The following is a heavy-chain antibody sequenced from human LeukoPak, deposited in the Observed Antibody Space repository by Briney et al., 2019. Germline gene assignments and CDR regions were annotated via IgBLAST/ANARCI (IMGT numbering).Heavy chain of an antibody. CDR3: ARGGSYLSAFDI. CDR1: GFTFSNSG. CDR2: INSDGSST. J-gene: IGHJ3*02. D-gene: IGHD1-26*01. V-gene: IGHV3-74*01. Sequence: GGSLRLSCAASGFTFSNSGMNWVRQVPGKGLVWVSRINSDGSSTSYVDSVKGRFTISRDNAKNTLYLQMNSLRAEDTAVYYCARGGSYLSAFDIWGQGTMVTVSS.